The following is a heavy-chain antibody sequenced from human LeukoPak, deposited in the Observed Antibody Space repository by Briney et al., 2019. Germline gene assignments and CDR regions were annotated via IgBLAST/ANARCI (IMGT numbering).Heavy chain of an antibody. V-gene: IGHV3-23*01. CDR2: IGAGGGST. CDR1: AFTFSSYA. D-gene: IGHD3-9*01. CDR3: AKAEGDDILSGLDY. Sequence: GGSLRLSCATSAFTFSSYAMSWVRQAPGKGLEWVSGIGAGGGSTYYADSVKGRFTISRDNSKNTLYLQMNSLRTEDTAVYYCAKAEGDDILSGLDYWGQGTLVTVSS. J-gene: IGHJ4*02.